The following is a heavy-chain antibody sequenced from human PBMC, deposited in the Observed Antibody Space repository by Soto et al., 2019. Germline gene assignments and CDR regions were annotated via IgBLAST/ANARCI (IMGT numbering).Heavy chain of an antibody. J-gene: IGHJ3*02. CDR2: IYSGGST. Sequence: GGSLRLSCAASGFTVSSNYMSWVRQAPGKGLEWVSVIYSGGSTYYADSVKGRFTISRDNSKNTLYLQRNSLRAEDTAVYYCARGKRKDAFDIWGQGTMVTVSS. CDR1: GFTVSSNY. CDR3: ARGKRKDAFDI. V-gene: IGHV3-53*01.